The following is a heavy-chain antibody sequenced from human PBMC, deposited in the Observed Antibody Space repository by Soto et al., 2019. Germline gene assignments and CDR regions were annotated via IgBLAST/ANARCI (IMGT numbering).Heavy chain of an antibody. Sequence: QITLKESGPTLVKPTQTLTLTCTFSGFSLSSDGVGVGWIRQPPGKALEWLALIYWNDVKHYSPLLKNRLTITKDTSKNQVVLTLANMDRVDSATYYCTQRASLYDSRTFDPWGQGIRVTVSS. CDR2: IYWNDVK. V-gene: IGHV2-5*01. CDR3: TQRASLYDSRTFDP. CDR1: GFSLSSDGVG. D-gene: IGHD3-22*01. J-gene: IGHJ5*02.